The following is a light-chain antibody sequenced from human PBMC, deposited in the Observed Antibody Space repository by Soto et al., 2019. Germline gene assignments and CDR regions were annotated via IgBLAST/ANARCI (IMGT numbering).Light chain of an antibody. CDR1: QSVSSN. Sequence: EIVMTQSPATLSVSPGERATLSCRASQSVSSNLAWYQQKPGQAPRLLIYGASTRATGIPARFSGSGSGTECTLTISSLQSEDFAVYYCQHYNNWPRTFGQGTKVEI. V-gene: IGKV3-15*01. J-gene: IGKJ1*01. CDR2: GAS. CDR3: QHYNNWPRT.